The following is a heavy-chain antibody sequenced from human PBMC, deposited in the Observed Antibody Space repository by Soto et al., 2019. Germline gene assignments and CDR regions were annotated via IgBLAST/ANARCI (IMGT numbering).Heavy chain of an antibody. CDR3: ARDLRPGLIVPTKSGFDP. CDR2: TSIGGNT. CDR1: GFTFYIYA. V-gene: IGHV3-23*01. J-gene: IGHJ5*02. D-gene: IGHD2-21*01. Sequence: PGWSLRISCEASGFTFYIYAMAWFRQDPGMGLEWVSTTSIGGNTDLAESVRGRFTVSRDNSKNTLYLQMTNLRVEDAAIYFCARDLRPGLIVPTKSGFDPWGQGTRVTVSS.